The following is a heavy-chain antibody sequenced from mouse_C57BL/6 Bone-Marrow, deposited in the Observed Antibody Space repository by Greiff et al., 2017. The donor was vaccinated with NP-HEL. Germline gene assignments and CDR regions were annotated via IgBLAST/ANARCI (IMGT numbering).Heavy chain of an antibody. CDR2: IDPSDSYT. Sequence: QVQLKQPGAELVMPGASVKLSCKASGYTFTSYWMHWVKQRPGQGLEWIGEIDPSDSYTNYNQKFKGKSTLTVDKSSSTAYMPLSSLTSEDSAVYYGARAPNWDRTWFAYWGQGTLVTVSA. CDR1: GYTFTSYW. J-gene: IGHJ3*01. CDR3: ARAPNWDRTWFAY. V-gene: IGHV1-69*01. D-gene: IGHD4-1*01.